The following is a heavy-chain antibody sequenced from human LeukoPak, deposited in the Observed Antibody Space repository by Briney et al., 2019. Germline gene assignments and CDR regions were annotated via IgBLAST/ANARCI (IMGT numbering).Heavy chain of an antibody. Sequence: SETLSLTCTVSGGSIADTTYYWGWIRQSPGKGLEWIGRIYYSGKTYYNPSLTSRVTISVGTSKNQFSLTLTSVTAADTSLYYCARHKQASSGWFISLDPWGQGTLVIVSS. V-gene: IGHV4-39*01. CDR2: IYYSGKT. J-gene: IGHJ5*02. D-gene: IGHD6-19*01. CDR1: GGSIADTTYY. CDR3: ARHKQASSGWFISLDP.